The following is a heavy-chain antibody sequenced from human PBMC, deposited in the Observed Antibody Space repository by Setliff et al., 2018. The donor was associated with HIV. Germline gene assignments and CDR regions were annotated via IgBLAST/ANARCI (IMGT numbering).Heavy chain of an antibody. CDR1: GGSISSYY. J-gene: IGHJ6*03. CDR3: ARGVVDYDFWSGSGDYYYMDV. V-gene: IGHV4-4*07. Sequence: SETLSLTCTVSGGSISSYYWSWIRRPAGKGLEWIGRIYTSVSTKYNPSLKSRVSMSIDTSKNQFSLKMSSVTAADTAVYYCARGVVDYDFWSGSGDYYYMDVWGKGATVTVSS. D-gene: IGHD3-3*01. CDR2: IYTSVST.